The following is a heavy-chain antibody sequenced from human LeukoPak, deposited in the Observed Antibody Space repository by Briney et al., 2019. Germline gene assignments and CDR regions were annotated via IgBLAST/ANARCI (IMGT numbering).Heavy chain of an antibody. J-gene: IGHJ4*02. D-gene: IGHD1-26*01. V-gene: IGHV1-8*03. CDR2: MNPNSGNT. Sequence: ASVKVSCKASGYTFTSYDINWVRQATGQGLEWMGWMNPNSGNTGYAQKFQGRVTITRNTSISTAYMELSSLRSEDTAVYYCARVKGRRRSYFPEYWGQGALVTVSS. CDR3: ARVKGRRRSYFPEY. CDR1: GYTFTSYD.